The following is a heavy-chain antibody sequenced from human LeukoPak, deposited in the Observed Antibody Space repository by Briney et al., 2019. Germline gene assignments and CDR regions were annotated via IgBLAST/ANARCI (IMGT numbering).Heavy chain of an antibody. CDR1: GYTFTSYV. D-gene: IGHD1-26*01. V-gene: IGHV1-8*01. Sequence: ASVKVSCKASGYTFTSYVINWVRQATGQGLEWMGWMNPNSGNTGYAQKFQGRVTMTRNTSISTAYMELSSLRSEDTAVYYCARRVGAKGRFDYWGQGTLVTVSS. CDR2: MNPNSGNT. J-gene: IGHJ4*02. CDR3: ARRVGAKGRFDY.